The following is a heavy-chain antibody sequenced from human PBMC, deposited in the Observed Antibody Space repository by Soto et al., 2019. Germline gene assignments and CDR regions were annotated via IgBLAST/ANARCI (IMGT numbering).Heavy chain of an antibody. J-gene: IGHJ6*02. CDR3: AREYCSGGSCYSGHYYYGMDV. CDR1: GFTFSSYG. D-gene: IGHD2-15*01. CDR2: IWYDGSNK. V-gene: IGHV3-33*01. Sequence: GGSLRLSCAASGFTFSSYGMHWVRQAPGKGLEWVAVIWYDGSNKYYADSVKGRFTISRDNSKNTLYLQMNSLRAEDTAVYYCAREYCSGGSCYSGHYYYGMDVWGQGTTVTVSS.